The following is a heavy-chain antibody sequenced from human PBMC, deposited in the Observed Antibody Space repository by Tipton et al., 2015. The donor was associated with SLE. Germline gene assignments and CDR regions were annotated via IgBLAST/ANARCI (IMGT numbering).Heavy chain of an antibody. CDR1: GGSISSSSYY. D-gene: IGHD6-13*01. CDR3: ARHSSSWYKDWFDP. V-gene: IGHV4-39*01. CDR2: IYYSGST. Sequence: LRLSCTLSGGSISSSSYYWGWIRQPPGKGLEWIGSIYYSGSTYYNPSLKSRVTISVDTSKNQFPLKLSSVTAADTAVYYCARHSSSWYKDWFDPWGQGTLVTVSS. J-gene: IGHJ5*02.